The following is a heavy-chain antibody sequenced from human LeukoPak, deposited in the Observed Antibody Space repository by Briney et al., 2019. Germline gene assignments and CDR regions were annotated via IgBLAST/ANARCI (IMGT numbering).Heavy chain of an antibody. Sequence: GGSLRLSCAGSGFPFSDYAMSWVRQAPGKGLDWVSAIGGNGVYTYYADSVRGRFTISRDNSKNTLYLQMDSLRAEETAIYYCANRLAARPFSPPFDHWGRGTLVTVSS. V-gene: IGHV3-23*01. CDR2: IGGNGVYT. CDR3: ANRLAARPFSPPFDH. J-gene: IGHJ4*02. D-gene: IGHD6-6*01. CDR1: GFPFSDYA.